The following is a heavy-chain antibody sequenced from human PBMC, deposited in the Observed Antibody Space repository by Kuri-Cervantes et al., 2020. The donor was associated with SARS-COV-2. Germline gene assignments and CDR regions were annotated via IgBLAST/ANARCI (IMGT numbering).Heavy chain of an antibody. CDR3: VKVAMGYSYGIQYKLLDY. D-gene: IGHD5-18*01. V-gene: IGHV3-64D*06. CDR1: GFTFSSYA. J-gene: IGHJ4*02. CDR2: ISSNGGST. Sequence: GESLKISCSASGFTFSSYAMHWVRQAPGKGLEYVSAISSNGGSTYYADSVKGRFTISRDNSKNTLYLQMSSLRAEDTAVYYCVKVAMGYSYGIQYKLLDYWGRGTLVTVSS.